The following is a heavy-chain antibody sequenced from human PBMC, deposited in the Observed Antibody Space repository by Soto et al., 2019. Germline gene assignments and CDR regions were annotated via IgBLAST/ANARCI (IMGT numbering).Heavy chain of an antibody. V-gene: IGHV1-18*04. CDR1: GYIFTTYS. Sequence: QVQLVQSGAEVKKPGDSVKVSCKTSGYIFTTYSIAWVRQAPGQGLEWMGWINTYNGKTHYAQKFQGRVSVTTDPSTGTVYMEVRSLTSDDTAVYYCARGPQTSDFWGQGTLVTVSS. D-gene: IGHD2-2*01. CDR2: INTYNGKT. CDR3: ARGPQTSDF. J-gene: IGHJ4*02.